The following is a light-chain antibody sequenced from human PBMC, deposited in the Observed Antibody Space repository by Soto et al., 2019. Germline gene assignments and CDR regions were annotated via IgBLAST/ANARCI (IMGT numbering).Light chain of an antibody. CDR1: QSVLYNSNNKNY. Sequence: DIVMTQSPDSLAVSLGERANINCKSSQSVLYNSNNKNYLAWYQQKPGQTPNLLIYWASTRKSGVPDRFSGSGSGTDFTLTISSLQADDVAVYYCQQYYGHPPTFGQGTRLEIK. V-gene: IGKV4-1*01. CDR3: QQYYGHPPT. CDR2: WAS. J-gene: IGKJ5*01.